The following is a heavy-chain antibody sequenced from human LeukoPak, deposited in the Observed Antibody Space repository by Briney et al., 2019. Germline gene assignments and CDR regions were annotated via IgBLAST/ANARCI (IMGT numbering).Heavy chain of an antibody. CDR3: ARHLTYASAWYCPDY. Sequence: GASLKISCKASGYSFTNNWIGWVRQMPGKGLEWMGIVYPGDSGTRYSPSFQGQVTISADKSISTAYLQWSSLKASDTAMYYCARHLTYASAWYCPDYWGQGTLVTVSS. V-gene: IGHV5-51*01. CDR2: VYPGDSGT. D-gene: IGHD6-19*01. J-gene: IGHJ4*02. CDR1: GYSFTNNW.